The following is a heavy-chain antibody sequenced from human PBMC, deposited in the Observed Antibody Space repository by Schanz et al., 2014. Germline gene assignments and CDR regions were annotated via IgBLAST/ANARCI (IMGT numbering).Heavy chain of an antibody. Sequence: QVQLQQWGAGVLKPSETLSLTCTVSAAFISRYYWSWVRQAPGKGLEWIGYVNYIGSTKYNPSLESRVTISADTSKKQFSLKMTSVTTADTAVYYCASTHWFGSGTTIVDYWGQGTLVTVSS. CDR3: ASTHWFGSGTTIVDY. J-gene: IGHJ4*02. D-gene: IGHD3-10*01. CDR1: AAFISRYY. CDR2: VNYIGST. V-gene: IGHV4-59*01.